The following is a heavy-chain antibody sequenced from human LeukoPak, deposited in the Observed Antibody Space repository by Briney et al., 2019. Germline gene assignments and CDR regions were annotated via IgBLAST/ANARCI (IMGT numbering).Heavy chain of an antibody. D-gene: IGHD6-13*01. CDR3: AKDKQQRAFDI. J-gene: IGHJ3*02. CDR2: IYSDNT. V-gene: IGHV3-53*05. CDR1: GFTVSSNS. Sequence: GGSLRLSCTVSGFTVSSNSMSWVRQAPGKGLEWASFIYSDNTHYSDSVKGRFTISRDNSKNTLYLQMNSLRAEDTALYYCAKDKQQRAFDIWGQGTMVTVSS.